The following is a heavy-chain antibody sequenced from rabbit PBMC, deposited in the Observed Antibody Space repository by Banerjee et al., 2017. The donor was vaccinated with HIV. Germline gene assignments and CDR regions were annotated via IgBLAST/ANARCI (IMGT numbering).Heavy chain of an antibody. V-gene: IGHV1S45*01. CDR1: GFSFSNKYV. CDR2: INTNSGNA. J-gene: IGHJ4*01. D-gene: IGHD6-1*01. Sequence: QEQLVESGGGLVKPEGSLTLTCTASGFSFSNKYVMCWVRQAPGKGLEWIACINTNSGNAVYASWAKGRFTISKTSSTTVTLQMTSLTAADMATYFCARADALGYGLDLWGPGTLVTVS. CDR3: ARADALGYGLDL.